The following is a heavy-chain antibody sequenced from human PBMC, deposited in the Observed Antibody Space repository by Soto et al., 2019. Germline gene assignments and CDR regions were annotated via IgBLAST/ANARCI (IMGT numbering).Heavy chain of an antibody. J-gene: IGHJ6*02. CDR3: ARHISNFRYYYYAMDV. V-gene: IGHV1-2*02. CDR2: INPNSGGT. Sequence: ASVKVSCKASGYTFTGYYMHWVRQAPGQGLEWMGWINPNSGGTNYAQKFQGRVTMTRDTSISTAYMELSRLRSDDTAVYYCARHISNFRYYYYAMDVWGQGTTVTVSS. CDR1: GYTFTGYY. D-gene: IGHD4-4*01.